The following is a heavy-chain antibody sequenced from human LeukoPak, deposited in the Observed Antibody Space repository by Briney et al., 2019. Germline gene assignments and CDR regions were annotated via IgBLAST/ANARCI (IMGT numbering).Heavy chain of an antibody. CDR1: GFTFSGSW. CDR3: SRSLNS. V-gene: IGHV3-7*01. CDR2: IKGDGRET. Sequence: GGSLRLSCAASGFTFSGSWMDWVRQAPGKGLEWVANIKGDGRETYYVDSAKGRFTISRDNAKSSLYLQMDSLRVEDTAIYYCSRSLNSWGQGTVVTVSS. J-gene: IGHJ4*02.